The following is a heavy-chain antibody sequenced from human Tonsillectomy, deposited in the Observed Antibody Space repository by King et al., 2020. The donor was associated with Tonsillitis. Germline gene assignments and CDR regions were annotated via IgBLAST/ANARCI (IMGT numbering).Heavy chain of an antibody. CDR1: GGSISSSSYY. V-gene: IGHV4-39*01. CDR3: ASSYRYSGSYSSVWDY. D-gene: IGHD1-26*01. CDR2: IYYSGST. J-gene: IGHJ4*02. Sequence: QLQESGPGLVKPSETLSLTCTVSGGSISSSSYYWGWIRQPPGEGLEWIGSIYYSGSTYYNPSLKSRVTISVDTSKKQFSLKLSSVTAADTAVYYCASSYRYSGSYSSVWDYWGQGSLVTVSS.